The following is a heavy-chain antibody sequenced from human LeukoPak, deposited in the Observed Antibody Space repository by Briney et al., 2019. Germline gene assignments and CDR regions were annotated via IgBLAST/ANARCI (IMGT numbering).Heavy chain of an antibody. J-gene: IGHJ5*02. D-gene: IGHD3-10*01. Sequence: SETLSLTCTVSGGSISSTSYHWGWIRQPPGKGLEWVGNIYYTGSTYYNPSLKSRVTISVDTSKNQFSLKLTSVTAADTAVYYCASGNYHGSGSYSFDPWGQGTLVTVSS. V-gene: IGHV4-39*01. CDR3: ASGNYHGSGSYSFDP. CDR1: GGSISSTSYH. CDR2: IYYTGST.